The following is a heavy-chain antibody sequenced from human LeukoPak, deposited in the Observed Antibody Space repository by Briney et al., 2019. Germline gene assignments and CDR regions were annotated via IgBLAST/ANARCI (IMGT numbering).Heavy chain of an antibody. CDR1: GFTFTNAW. J-gene: IGHJ1*01. V-gene: IGHV3-15*01. CDR2: IKSKADGRTT. Sequence: GGALRLSCAASGFTFTNAWMSWVRQAPGKGLEWVGRIKSKADGRTTDCAAPVKGRFTISGDDSKNTLYLQMNNLKTEDTAVYYCTTGFPNYGDYRGYFQHWGQGILVTVAS. D-gene: IGHD4-17*01. CDR3: TTGFPNYGDYRGYFQH.